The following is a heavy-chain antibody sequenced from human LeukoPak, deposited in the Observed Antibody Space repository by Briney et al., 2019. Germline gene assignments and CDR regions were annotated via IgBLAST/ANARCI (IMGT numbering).Heavy chain of an antibody. CDR2: IYYSGST. D-gene: IGHD6-19*01. CDR1: GASINSQY. Sequence: SETLSLTHTLSGASINSQYWSWIRQPPGKGLEWIGYIYYSGSTNYNPSLKSRVTISGDKSKNKFYLRLTSLSAADTAVYYCVRDLSAGRLDFDIWGQGIMVTVA. CDR3: VRDLSAGRLDFDI. V-gene: IGHV4-4*08. J-gene: IGHJ3*02.